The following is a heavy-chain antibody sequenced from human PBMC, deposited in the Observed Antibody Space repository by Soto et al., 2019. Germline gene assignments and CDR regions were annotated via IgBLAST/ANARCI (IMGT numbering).Heavy chain of an antibody. CDR2: VYPRDSDT. CDR1: GYIFIDYW. D-gene: IGHD2-15*01. V-gene: IGHV5-51*01. CDR3: ARPPLPGYSIHFNS. Sequence: GESLKISCKASGYIFIDYWIGWVRQMPGKGLEWMGIVYPRDSDTRYSPSFQGQVTISADRSTGTAFLQWRSLKAPDTALYYCARPPLPGYSIHFNSWGQGTLVTVS. J-gene: IGHJ4*02.